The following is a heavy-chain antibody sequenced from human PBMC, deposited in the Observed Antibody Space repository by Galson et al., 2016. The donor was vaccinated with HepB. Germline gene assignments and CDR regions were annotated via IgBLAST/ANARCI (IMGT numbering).Heavy chain of an antibody. Sequence: SLRLSCAASGFTFSTYGFHWVRQAPGKGLEWVAVIWYDGSQRYYSDSVEGRFTISRDNSKNTLYLQMNNLRPEDTAVYYCSKDFGREVYGSSGPWGQGALVTAST. CDR2: IWYDGSQR. CDR1: GFTFSTYG. CDR3: SKDFGREVYGSSGP. J-gene: IGHJ5*02. V-gene: IGHV3-33*06. D-gene: IGHD3-22*01.